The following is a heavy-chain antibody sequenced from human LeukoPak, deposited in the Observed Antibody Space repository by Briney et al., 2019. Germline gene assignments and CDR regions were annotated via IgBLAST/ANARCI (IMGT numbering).Heavy chain of an antibody. CDR1: GFTFSSYA. CDR3: TSSSSRGIYYYYYYMDV. Sequence: PGGSLRLSCAASGFTFSSYAMSWVRQAPGKGLEWVSAISGSGGSTYYADSVKGRFTISRDNSKNTLYLQMNSLRAEDTAVYYCTSSSSRGIYYYYYYMDVWGKGTMVTVSS. D-gene: IGHD6-6*01. V-gene: IGHV3-23*01. J-gene: IGHJ6*03. CDR2: ISGSGGST.